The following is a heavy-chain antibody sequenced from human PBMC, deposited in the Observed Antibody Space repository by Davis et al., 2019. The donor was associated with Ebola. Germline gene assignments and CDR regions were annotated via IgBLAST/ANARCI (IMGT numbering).Heavy chain of an antibody. CDR1: GFTFSNAW. J-gene: IGHJ6*02. Sequence: GSLRLSCVASGFTFSNAWMSWVRQAPGKGLEWVGRIKTMADGGTADYAAPVKGRFTISRDDSKKTLYLQMNSLKTEDAAVYYCTTDPGITITFGGVINYYGMDVWGQGTTVSVSS. D-gene: IGHD3-16*02. V-gene: IGHV3-15*01. CDR2: IKTMADGGTA. CDR3: TTDPGITITFGGVINYYGMDV.